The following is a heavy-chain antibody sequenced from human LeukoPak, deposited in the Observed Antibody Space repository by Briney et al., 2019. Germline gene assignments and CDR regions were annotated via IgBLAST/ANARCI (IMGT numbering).Heavy chain of an antibody. CDR3: AKDKTPWIQQCNL. D-gene: IGHD5-18*01. CDR2: ISWNSGSI. CDR1: GFTFDDYA. J-gene: IGHJ4*02. Sequence: PGGSLRLSCAASGFTFDDYAMHWVRQAPGKGLEWVSGISWNSGSIGYADSVKGRFTISRDNAKNSLYLQMNSLRAEDTALYYCAKDKTPWIQQCNLWGQGTLVTVSS. V-gene: IGHV3-9*01.